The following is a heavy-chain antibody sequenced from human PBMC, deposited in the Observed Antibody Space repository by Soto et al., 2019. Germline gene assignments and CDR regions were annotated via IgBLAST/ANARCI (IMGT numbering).Heavy chain of an antibody. CDR3: ARDHYYDSSGPDPIGWFDP. D-gene: IGHD3-22*01. CDR2: ISAYNGNT. J-gene: IGHJ5*02. CDR1: GYTFTAYG. V-gene: IGHV1-18*01. Sequence: ASVKVSCKASGYTFTAYGISWVRQAPGQGLEWMGWISAYNGNTKYAQKIQARVTMTTDTSTNTAYVELRSLISDDTAVYFCARDHYYDSSGPDPIGWFDPWGQGTLVTVSS.